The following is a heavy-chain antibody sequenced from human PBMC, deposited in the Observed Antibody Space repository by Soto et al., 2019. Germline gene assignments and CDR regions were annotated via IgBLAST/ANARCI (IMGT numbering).Heavy chain of an antibody. Sequence: SETLSLTCTVSGGSISSGGYYWSRIRQHPGKGLEWIGYIYYSGITYYNPSFKSRVTISVDTSKNQFSLKLSSVTAADTAVYYCAWLDYSYGFDYWGQGTLGTVSS. CDR2: IYYSGIT. CDR1: GGSISSGGYY. D-gene: IGHD5-18*01. V-gene: IGHV4-31*03. J-gene: IGHJ4*02. CDR3: AWLDYSYGFDY.